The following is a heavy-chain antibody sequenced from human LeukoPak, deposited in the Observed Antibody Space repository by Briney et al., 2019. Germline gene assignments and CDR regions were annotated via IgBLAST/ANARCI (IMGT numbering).Heavy chain of an antibody. V-gene: IGHV1-69*06. CDR3: AGGSYYFHFDY. Sequence: SVKVSCKASGGTFSSYAISWVRQAPGQGLEWTGGIIPIFGTANYAQKFQGRVTITADKSTSTAYMELSSLRSEDTAVYYCAGGSYYFHFDYWGQGTLVTVSS. D-gene: IGHD3-10*01. J-gene: IGHJ4*02. CDR2: IIPIFGTA. CDR1: GGTFSSYA.